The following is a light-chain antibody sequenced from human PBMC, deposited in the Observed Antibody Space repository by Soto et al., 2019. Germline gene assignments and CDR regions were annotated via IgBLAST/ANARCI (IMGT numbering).Light chain of an antibody. V-gene: IGKV1-39*01. J-gene: IGKJ1*01. CDR2: ATS. Sequence: DIQMTQSPSPLSASVGHRLTITCRASQSISTYLIWYQQKPGKAPKLLIYATSSLQSGVPSRFSGSGSGTDFTLTISSLQPEDFATYYCQQSYSSPPGTFGQGTKVDIK. CDR3: QQSYSSPPGT. CDR1: QSISTY.